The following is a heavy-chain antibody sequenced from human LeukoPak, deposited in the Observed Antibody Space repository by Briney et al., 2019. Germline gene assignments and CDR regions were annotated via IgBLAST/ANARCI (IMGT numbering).Heavy chain of an antibody. D-gene: IGHD1-7*01. CDR3: TKDVNWNYKGLFEH. V-gene: IGHV3-23*01. J-gene: IGHJ4*02. Sequence: GGSLRLSCAASGFTFSSYAMSWVRQAPGKGLEWVSAISGSGGSTYYADSVKGRFTISRDNSKNTLYLQMNSLRAEDTAVYYCTKDVNWNYKGLFEHWGQGTLVTVSS. CDR2: ISGSGGST. CDR1: GFTFSSYA.